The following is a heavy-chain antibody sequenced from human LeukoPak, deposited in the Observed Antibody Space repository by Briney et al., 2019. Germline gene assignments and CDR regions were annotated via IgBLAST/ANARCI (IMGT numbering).Heavy chain of an antibody. V-gene: IGHV4-31*03. Sequence: SETLSLICTVSGGSISSGGYYWSWIRQHPGKGLEWIGHIYYSGSTYYNPSLKSRVTISVDTSKNQFSLKLSSVTAADTAVYYCARGIVVVANFDYWGQGTLVTVSS. CDR3: ARGIVVVANFDY. CDR2: IYYSGST. D-gene: IGHD3-22*01. CDR1: GGSISSGGYY. J-gene: IGHJ4*02.